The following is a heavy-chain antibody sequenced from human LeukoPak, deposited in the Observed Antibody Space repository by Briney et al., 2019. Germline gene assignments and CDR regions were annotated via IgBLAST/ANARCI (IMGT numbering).Heavy chain of an antibody. D-gene: IGHD3-22*01. Sequence: GESLRISRKVSGYGFPSYWITWVRQVPGKGLEWMGRIAPSDSYTNYNPSFEGHVTMSVEKSITTVYLQWSSLKASDTAMYYCVRQPPGVYDTTQNWFDPWGQGTLVTVSS. J-gene: IGHJ5*02. CDR1: GYGFPSYW. CDR3: VRQPPGVYDTTQNWFDP. CDR2: IAPSDSYT. V-gene: IGHV5-10-1*01.